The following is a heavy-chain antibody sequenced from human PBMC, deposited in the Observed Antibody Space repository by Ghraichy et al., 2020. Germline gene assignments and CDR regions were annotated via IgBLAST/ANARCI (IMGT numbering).Heavy chain of an antibody. CDR2: IHYSGRT. Sequence: LSLTCTVSGGTISSGNFYWGWIRPPPGKGLEWIGNIHYSGRTHYSPSLNSRVTISIDTSQNQFSLKLSSVTAADTAVYYCARLPGIVVLPDYIEDNWVAPWGQGTRVTVSS. CDR1: GGTISSGNFY. CDR3: ARLPGIVVLPDYIEDNWVAP. D-gene: IGHD2-2*01. V-gene: IGHV4-39*01. J-gene: IGHJ5*02.